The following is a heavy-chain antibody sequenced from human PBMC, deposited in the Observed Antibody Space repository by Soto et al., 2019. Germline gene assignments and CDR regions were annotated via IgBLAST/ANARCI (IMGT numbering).Heavy chain of an antibody. CDR2: IIPIFGTA. D-gene: IGHD5-18*01. J-gene: IGHJ6*02. Sequence: QVQLVQSGAEVKKPGSSVKVSCKASGGTFSSYAISWVRQAPGQGLEWMGGIIPIFGTANYAQKFQGRVTITADESTSTAYMELSSLRSEDTAVYYCARDDVDTAMVVEYYYCYGMDVWGQGTTVTVSS. CDR1: GGTFSSYA. CDR3: ARDDVDTAMVVEYYYCYGMDV. V-gene: IGHV1-69*01.